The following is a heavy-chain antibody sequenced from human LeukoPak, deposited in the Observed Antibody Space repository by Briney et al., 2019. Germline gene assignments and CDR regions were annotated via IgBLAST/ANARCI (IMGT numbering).Heavy chain of an antibody. CDR3: ARVLRGSHAFDI. CDR2: IYYSGST. D-gene: IGHD3-10*01. CDR1: GGSFSGYY. J-gene: IGHJ3*02. Sequence: SETLSLTCAVYGGSFSGYYWSWIRQPPGKGLEWIGYIYYSGSTYYNPSLKSRVTISVDTSKNQFSLKLSSVTAADTAVYYCARVLRGSHAFDIWGQGTMVTVSS. V-gene: IGHV4-30-4*01.